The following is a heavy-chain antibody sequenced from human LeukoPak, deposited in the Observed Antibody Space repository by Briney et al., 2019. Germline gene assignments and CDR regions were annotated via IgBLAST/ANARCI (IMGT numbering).Heavy chain of an antibody. CDR2: IKQDGSEK. V-gene: IGHV3-7*01. Sequence: AGGSLRLSCAASGFTFSSYWMSWVRQAPGKGLEWVANIKQDGSEKYYVDSVKGRFTISRDNAKNSLYLQMNSLRDEDTAVYYCARYKSSDYDFWSGYWSPLDYWGQGTLVTVSS. D-gene: IGHD3-3*01. CDR1: GFTFSSYW. J-gene: IGHJ4*02. CDR3: ARYKSSDYDFWSGYWSPLDY.